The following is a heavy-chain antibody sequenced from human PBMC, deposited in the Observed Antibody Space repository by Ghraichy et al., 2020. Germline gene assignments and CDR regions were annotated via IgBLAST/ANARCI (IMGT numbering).Heavy chain of an antibody. Sequence: GGSLRLSCAASGFTFSTYWIHWVRQAPGKGLVWVSRINSDGSRTSFADSVKGRLTISRDTAKNTVFLQMNSLRGEDTAVYYCARDLGDYFGMDVWGQGTTVTVSS. CDR2: INSDGSRT. CDR3: ARDLGDYFGMDV. CDR1: GFTFSTYW. V-gene: IGHV3-74*01. J-gene: IGHJ6*02. D-gene: IGHD3-16*01.